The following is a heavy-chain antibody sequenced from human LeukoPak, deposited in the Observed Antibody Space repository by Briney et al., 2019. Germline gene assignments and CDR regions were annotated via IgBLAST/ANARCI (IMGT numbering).Heavy chain of an antibody. CDR3: ARDRLHYGEYEKTLDY. CDR2: ISGNGGVI. Sequence: GGSLRLSCAASGFTFSDNYMTWVRQAPGKGLEWLSYISGNGGVIQYADSVKGRFTISRDNAKNLLYLQMNSLRVDDTAVYYCARDRLHYGEYEKTLDYWGQGTLVTVSS. CDR1: GFTFSDNY. V-gene: IGHV3-11*04. J-gene: IGHJ4*02. D-gene: IGHD4-17*01.